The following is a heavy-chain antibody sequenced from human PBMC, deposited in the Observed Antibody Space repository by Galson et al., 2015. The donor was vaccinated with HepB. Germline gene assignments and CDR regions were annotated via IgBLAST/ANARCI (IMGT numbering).Heavy chain of an antibody. Sequence: SLRLSCAASGFTFSRYAMHWVRQAPGKGLEWVAVISYDGSNKYYADSVKGRFTISRDNSKNTLYLQMNSLRAEDTAVYYCARDGDSAYYFDYWGQGTLVTVSS. CDR2: ISYDGSNK. J-gene: IGHJ4*02. CDR3: ARDGDSAYYFDY. CDR1: GFTFSRYA. V-gene: IGHV3-30-3*01. D-gene: IGHD7-27*01.